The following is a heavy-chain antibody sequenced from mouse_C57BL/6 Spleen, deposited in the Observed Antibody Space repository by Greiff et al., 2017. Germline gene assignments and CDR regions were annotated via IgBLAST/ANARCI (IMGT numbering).Heavy chain of an antibody. Sequence: QVQLKESGAELMKPGASVKLSCKATGYTFTGYWIEWVKQRPGHGLEWIGEILPGRGSTNYNEKFKGKATFTADTSSNTAYMQLSSLTTEDSAIYCCARAILLTEGFAYWGQGTLVTVSA. V-gene: IGHV1-9*01. D-gene: IGHD1-1*01. CDR2: ILPGRGST. CDR3: ARAILLTEGFAY. J-gene: IGHJ3*01. CDR1: GYTFTGYW.